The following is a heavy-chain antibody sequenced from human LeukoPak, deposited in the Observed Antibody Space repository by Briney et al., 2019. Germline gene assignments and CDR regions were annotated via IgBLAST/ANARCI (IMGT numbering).Heavy chain of an antibody. CDR1: GGSITSSSYY. CDR3: ARDLDRYTDAFEI. Sequence: PSETLSLTCTVSGGSITSSSYYWGWIRQPPGKGPEWIGSIYYTGSTNYNPSLKSRVTISLDTSKNQFSLKLTSVTAADTAVYYCARDLDRYTDAFEIWGQGTMVTVSS. CDR2: IYYTGST. V-gene: IGHV4-39*07. D-gene: IGHD1-14*01. J-gene: IGHJ3*02.